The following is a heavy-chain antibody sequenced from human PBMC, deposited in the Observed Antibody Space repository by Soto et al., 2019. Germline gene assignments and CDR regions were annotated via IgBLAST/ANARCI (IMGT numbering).Heavy chain of an antibody. V-gene: IGHV3-7*01. D-gene: IGHD1-26*01. CDR2: IKQDGSEK. Sequence: GGSLRLSCAASGSTFSSYWMTWVRQAPGKGLEWVANIKQDGSEKYYVDSVRGRFTMSRDNAKNSLYLQMNSLRAEDTAVYYCARVVGATQMDFDYWGQGTLVTVSS. CDR1: GSTFSSYW. J-gene: IGHJ4*02. CDR3: ARVVGATQMDFDY.